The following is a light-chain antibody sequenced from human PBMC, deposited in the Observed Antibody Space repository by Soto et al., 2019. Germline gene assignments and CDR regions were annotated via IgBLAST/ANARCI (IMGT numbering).Light chain of an antibody. Sequence: QSVLTQPPSVSGAPGQRVTISCTGSSSNIGAGYDVHWYQQLPGTAPKLLIYGNSNRPSGVPVRFSGSKSGTSASLAITGFQAEDEADYYYQSYDSSLRGFYVFGTGTKLTVL. CDR3: QSYDSSLRGFYV. J-gene: IGLJ1*01. CDR2: GNS. CDR1: SSNIGAGYD. V-gene: IGLV1-40*01.